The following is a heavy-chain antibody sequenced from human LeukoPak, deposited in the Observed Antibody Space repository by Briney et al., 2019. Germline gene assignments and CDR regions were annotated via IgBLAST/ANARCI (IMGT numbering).Heavy chain of an antibody. CDR2: TSGSGAST. CDR1: GFTLSTNA. V-gene: IGHV3-23*01. J-gene: IGHJ4*02. D-gene: IGHD1-26*01. CDR3: AKDVGKWESLHFFDY. Sequence: GGSLRLSCLTSGFTLSTNAMGWVRQAPGKGLEWISGTSGSGASTYYADSVKGRYTISRDDSRNTLYLQMNSLRGDDTAVYYCAKDVGKWESLHFFDYWGQGTLVTVSS.